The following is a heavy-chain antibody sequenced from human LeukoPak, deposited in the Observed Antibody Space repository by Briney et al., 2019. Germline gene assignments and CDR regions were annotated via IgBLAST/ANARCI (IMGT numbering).Heavy chain of an antibody. CDR2: INHSGST. CDR3: ARAQYYDILAGYYSYNWFDP. J-gene: IGHJ5*02. CDR1: GGSFSGYY. D-gene: IGHD3-9*01. V-gene: IGHV4-34*01. Sequence: SETLSLTCAVYGGSFSGYYWSWIRQPPGKGLEWIGEINHSGSTNYNPSLKSRVTISVDTSKNQFSLKLSSVTAVDTAVYYCARAQYYDILAGYYSYNWFDPWGQGTLVTVSS.